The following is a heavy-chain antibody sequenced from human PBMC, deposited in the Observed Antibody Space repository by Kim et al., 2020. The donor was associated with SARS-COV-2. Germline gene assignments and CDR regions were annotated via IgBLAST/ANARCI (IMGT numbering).Heavy chain of an antibody. CDR3: ARAFWGYYDSSGYQGFDP. Sequence: SVKVSCKASGGTFSSYAISWVRQAPGQGLEWMGGIIPIFGTANYAQKFQGRVTITADESTSTAYMELSSLRSEDTAVYYCARAFWGYYDSSGYQGFDPWGQGTLVTVSS. D-gene: IGHD3-22*01. CDR2: IIPIFGTA. CDR1: GGTFSSYA. J-gene: IGHJ5*02. V-gene: IGHV1-69*13.